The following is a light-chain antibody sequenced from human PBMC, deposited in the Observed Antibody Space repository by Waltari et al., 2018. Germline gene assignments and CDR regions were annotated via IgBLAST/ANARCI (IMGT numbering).Light chain of an antibody. CDR2: KDS. CDR1: KLQKEY. J-gene: IGLJ3*02. V-gene: IGLV3-25*03. CDR3: QSSDSSGSYVL. Sequence: SYGLTQAPSVSVSPGQTARITCSGDKLQKEYAYWYQQKPGQAPVLVIYKDSERPSGIPERFSGSRAGTTVALTINGVQAEDEAEYYCQSSDSSGSYVLFGGGTKLTVL.